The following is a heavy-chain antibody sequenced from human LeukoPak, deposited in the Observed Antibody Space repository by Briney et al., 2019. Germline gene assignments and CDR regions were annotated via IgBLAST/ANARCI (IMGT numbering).Heavy chain of an antibody. CDR2: IDWDDDK. J-gene: IGHJ3*02. CDR3: ARDTYYYDSSGYYSLDAFDI. V-gene: IGHV2-70*16. D-gene: IGHD3-22*01. CDR1: GGSISSGDYY. Sequence: PSQTLSLTCTVSGGSISSGDYYWSWIRQPPGKALEWLARIDWDDDKFYSTSLKTRLTISKDTSKNQVVLTMTNMDPVDTATYYCARDTYYYDSSGYYSLDAFDIWGQGTMVTVSS.